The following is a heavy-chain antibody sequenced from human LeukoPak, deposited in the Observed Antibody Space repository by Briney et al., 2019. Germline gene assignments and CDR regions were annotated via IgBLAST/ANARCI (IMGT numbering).Heavy chain of an antibody. CDR3: ARDKLGYCSSTSCATRGFDY. V-gene: IGHV4-61*02. J-gene: IGHJ4*02. CDR2: IYTSGST. D-gene: IGHD2-2*01. CDR1: GGSISSGSYY. Sequence: SQNLSRNCTVSGGSISSGSYYWSWIRQPAGKGLEWIGRIYTSGSTNYNPSLKSRVTISVDTSKNQFSLKLSSVTAADTAVYYCARDKLGYCSSTSCATRGFDYWGQGTLVTVSS.